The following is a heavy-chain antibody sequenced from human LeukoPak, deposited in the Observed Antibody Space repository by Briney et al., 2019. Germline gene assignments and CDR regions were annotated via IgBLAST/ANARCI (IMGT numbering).Heavy chain of an antibody. CDR3: ARGSLVPAAQPDWFDP. V-gene: IGHV1-2*06. CDR1: GYTFTGYY. J-gene: IGHJ5*02. D-gene: IGHD2-2*01. Sequence: ASVKVSCKASGYTFTGYYMHWVRQAPGQGLEWMGRINPNSGGTNYAQKFQGRVTMTRDTSISTAYMELSRLRSDDTAVYYCARGSLVPAAQPDWFDPWGQGTLVTVSS. CDR2: INPNSGGT.